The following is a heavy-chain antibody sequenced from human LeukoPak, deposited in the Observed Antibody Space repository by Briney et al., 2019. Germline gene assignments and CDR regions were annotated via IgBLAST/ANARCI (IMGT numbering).Heavy chain of an antibody. CDR1: GYTFTIYD. CDR3: ARDCGSSTSCSVGG. V-gene: IGHV1-8*01. Sequence: ASVTVSFTASGYTFTIYDINWVRQATGQGLEWMGWMNPNSGNTGYAQKFQGRVTMTRSTSIITAYMELSSLRSEATAVYYCARDCGSSTSCSVGGWGQGTLVTVSS. CDR2: MNPNSGNT. J-gene: IGHJ4*02. D-gene: IGHD2-2*01.